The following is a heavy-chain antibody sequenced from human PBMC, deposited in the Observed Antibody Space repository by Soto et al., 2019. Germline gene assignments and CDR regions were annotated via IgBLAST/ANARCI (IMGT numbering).Heavy chain of an antibody. CDR3: ARGGIAAGFDY. Sequence: TLSLTCAVSGGSISSGGYSWSWIRQPPGKGLEWIGYIYHSGSTYYNPSLKSRVTISVDRSKNQFSLKLSSVTAADTAVYYCARGGIAAGFDYWGQGTLVTVSS. J-gene: IGHJ4*02. D-gene: IGHD6-13*01. CDR2: IYHSGST. V-gene: IGHV4-30-2*01. CDR1: GGSISSGGYS.